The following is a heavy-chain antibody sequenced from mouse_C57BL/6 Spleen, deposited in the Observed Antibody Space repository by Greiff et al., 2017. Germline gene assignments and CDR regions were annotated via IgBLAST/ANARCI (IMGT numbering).Heavy chain of an antibody. V-gene: IGHV14-4*01. J-gene: IGHJ2*01. CDR3: TTVYYYAYYFDY. D-gene: IGHD1-1*01. Sequence: VQLKQSGAELVRPGASVKLSCTASGFNIKDDYMHWVKQRPEQGLEWIGWIDPENGDTEYASKFQGKATITADTSSNTAYLQLSSLTSEDTAVYYCTTVYYYAYYFDYWGQGTTLTVSS. CDR2: IDPENGDT. CDR1: GFNIKDDY.